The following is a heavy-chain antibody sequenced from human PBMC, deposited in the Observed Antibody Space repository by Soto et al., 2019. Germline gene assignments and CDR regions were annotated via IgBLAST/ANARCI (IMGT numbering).Heavy chain of an antibody. CDR2: IYYSGST. Sequence: PSETLSLTCTVSGGSIGSYYWSWIRQPPGKGLEWIGYIYYSGSTNYNPSLKSRVTISVDTSKNQFSLKLSSVTAADTAVYYCAMSFYDFWSGTCWFDPWGQGTLVTVS. V-gene: IGHV4-59*08. CDR3: AMSFYDFWSGTCWFDP. CDR1: GGSIGSYY. J-gene: IGHJ5*02. D-gene: IGHD3-3*01.